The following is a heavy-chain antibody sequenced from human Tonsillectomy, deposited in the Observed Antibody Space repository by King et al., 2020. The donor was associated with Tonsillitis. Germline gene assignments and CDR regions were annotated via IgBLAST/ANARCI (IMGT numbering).Heavy chain of an antibody. CDR1: GYTFTSYD. CDR3: ARAGRRLVPNYYYYMDV. D-gene: IGHD2-2*01. Sequence: QLVQSGAEVKKPGASVKVSCKATGYTFTSYDINWVRQATGQGLEWMGWMNPNSGNTGYAQKFQGRVTMTRKTSISTAYMELSSLRSEDTAVYYCARAGRRLVPNYYYYMDVWGKGTTVTVSS. J-gene: IGHJ6*03. CDR2: MNPNSGNT. V-gene: IGHV1-8*01.